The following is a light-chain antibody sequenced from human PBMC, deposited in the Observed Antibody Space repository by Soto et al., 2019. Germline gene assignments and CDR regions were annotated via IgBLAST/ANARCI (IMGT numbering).Light chain of an antibody. Sequence: AIRMTQTPSSFSASTGDRFTITCRASQSISSYLAWYQQKAGKAPKLLIYAASTLQSGVPSRFSGSGSGTDFTLTISSLQSEDFATYYCQQLNSYPITFGQGTLLEV. CDR2: AAS. V-gene: IGKV1-8*01. J-gene: IGKJ5*01. CDR3: QQLNSYPIT. CDR1: QSISSY.